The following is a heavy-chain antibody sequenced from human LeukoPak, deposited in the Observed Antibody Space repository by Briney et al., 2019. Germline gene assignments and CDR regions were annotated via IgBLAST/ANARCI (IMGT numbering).Heavy chain of an antibody. Sequence: GGSLRLSCAASGFTFSNAWMSWVRQAPGKGLEWVGRIKSKTDGGTTDYAAPVKGRFTISRDDSKNTLYLQMNSLKTEDTAVYYCTTDTIGGPYYYDATGHDYWGQGTLVTVSS. V-gene: IGHV3-15*01. CDR2: IKSKTDGGTT. J-gene: IGHJ4*02. CDR3: TTDTIGGPYYYDATGHDY. CDR1: GFTFSNAW. D-gene: IGHD3-22*01.